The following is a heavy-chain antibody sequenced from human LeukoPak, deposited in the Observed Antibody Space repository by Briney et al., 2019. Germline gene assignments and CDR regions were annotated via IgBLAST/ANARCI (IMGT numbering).Heavy chain of an antibody. CDR3: ARGLNFDWLSYYYYYYYMDV. CDR1: GYTFTSYG. Sequence: ASVKVSCKASGYTFTSYGISWVRQAPGQGLEWMGWINAGNGNTKYSQEFQGRVTITRDTSASTAYMELSSLRSEDTAVYYCARGLNFDWLSYYYYYYYMDVWGKGTTVTISS. D-gene: IGHD3-9*01. J-gene: IGHJ6*03. CDR2: INAGNGNT. V-gene: IGHV1-18*01.